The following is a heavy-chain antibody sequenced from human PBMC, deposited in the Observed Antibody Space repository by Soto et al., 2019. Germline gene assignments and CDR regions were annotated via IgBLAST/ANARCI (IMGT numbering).Heavy chain of an antibody. Sequence: PSETLSLTCTVSGCSISRGRYYWGWIRQPPVKGLEWIGSIYYSGSTYYNPSLKSRVTISVDTSKNQFSLKLSSVTAADTAVYYCARRYYDILTGYSPGMDVWGQGTTVS. CDR1: GCSISRGRYY. CDR2: IYYSGST. CDR3: ARRYYDILTGYSPGMDV. J-gene: IGHJ6*02. V-gene: IGHV4-39*01. D-gene: IGHD3-9*01.